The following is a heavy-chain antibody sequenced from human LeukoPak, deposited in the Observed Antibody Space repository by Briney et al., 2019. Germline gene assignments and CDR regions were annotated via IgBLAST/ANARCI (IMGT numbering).Heavy chain of an antibody. J-gene: IGHJ4*02. CDR1: GYSFTSYW. D-gene: IGHD3-22*01. Sequence: GESLKISCKGSGYSFTSYWIGWVRQMPGKGLEWMGIIYPGDSDTRYSPSFQGQVTISADKSISTAYLQWSSLKASGTAMYYCARRLYYYDSSGYYNLFDYWGQGTPVTVSS. CDR2: IYPGDSDT. V-gene: IGHV5-51*01. CDR3: ARRLYYYDSSGYYNLFDY.